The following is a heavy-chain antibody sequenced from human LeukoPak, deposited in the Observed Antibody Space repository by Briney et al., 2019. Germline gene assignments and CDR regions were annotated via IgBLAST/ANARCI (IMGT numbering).Heavy chain of an antibody. CDR1: GFTFSSYA. V-gene: IGHV3-23*01. J-gene: IGHJ4*02. D-gene: IGHD3-22*01. Sequence: GGSLRPSCAASGFTFSSYAMSWVRQAPGKGLEWVSIISGSGVSTYYADSVKGRFTISRDNSENTLYLQMNSLRAEDTAVYYCAKYPTYYYESSGYYYFDYWGQGTLVTVSS. CDR2: ISGSGVST. CDR3: AKYPTYYYESSGYYYFDY.